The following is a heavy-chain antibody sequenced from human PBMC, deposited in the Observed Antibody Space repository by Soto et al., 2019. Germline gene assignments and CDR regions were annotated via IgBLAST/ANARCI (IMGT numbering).Heavy chain of an antibody. D-gene: IGHD2-15*01. CDR2: IKQDGSEK. J-gene: IGHJ4*02. V-gene: IGHV3-7*01. Sequence: GGSLRLSCAASGFTFSSYWMSWVRQAPGKGLEWVANIKQDGSEKYYVDSVKGRFTISRDNAKNSLYLQMNSLRAEDTAVYYCARYPLGYCSGGSCYSHFDYWGQGTLVTVSS. CDR1: GFTFSSYW. CDR3: ARYPLGYCSGGSCYSHFDY.